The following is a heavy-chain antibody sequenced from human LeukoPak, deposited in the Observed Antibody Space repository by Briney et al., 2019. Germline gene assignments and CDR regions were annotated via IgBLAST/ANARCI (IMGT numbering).Heavy chain of an antibody. CDR1: GFTFSSYE. CDR2: TSSSGTNI. Sequence: GGSLRLSCAASGFTFSSYEMNWVRQAPGKGLEWVSYTSSSGTNIYYADSVKGRFTISRDNAKNSLYLQMNSLRAEDTAVYYCARMAGRGYYDYWGQGTLVTVSS. CDR3: ARMAGRGYYDY. J-gene: IGHJ4*02. D-gene: IGHD1-26*01. V-gene: IGHV3-48*03.